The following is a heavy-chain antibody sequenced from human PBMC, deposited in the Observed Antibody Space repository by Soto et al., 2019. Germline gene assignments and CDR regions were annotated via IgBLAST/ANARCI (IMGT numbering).Heavy chain of an antibody. CDR2: ISYDGSNK. V-gene: IGHV3-30-3*01. Sequence: LRLSCAASGFTFSSYAMHWVRQAPGKGLEWVAVISYDGSNKYYADSVKGRFTISRDNSKNTLYLQMNSLRAEDTAVYYCAREGTVEMAPIDNRYFQHWGPGTLVTVSS. CDR3: AREGTVEMAPIDNRYFQH. J-gene: IGHJ1*01. CDR1: GFTFSSYA. D-gene: IGHD3-10*01.